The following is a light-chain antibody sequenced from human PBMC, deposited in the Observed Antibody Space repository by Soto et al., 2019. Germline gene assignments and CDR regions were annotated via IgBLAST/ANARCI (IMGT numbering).Light chain of an antibody. CDR3: QQYNNWPPLT. V-gene: IGKV3D-15*01. CDR2: GAS. CDR1: QIVSTN. Sequence: EIVMTQSPATLSVSAGERSTLSCRASQIVSTNLAWYQQKPGQSPRLLIYGASTRAAGTPARFSGSGSGREFTLTISGLQSEDLGVYYCQQYNNWPPLTFGGGTKVDIK. J-gene: IGKJ4*01.